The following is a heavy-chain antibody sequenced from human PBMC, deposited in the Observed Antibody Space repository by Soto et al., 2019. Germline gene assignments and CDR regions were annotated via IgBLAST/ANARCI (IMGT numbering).Heavy chain of an antibody. CDR3: ARGVENGYSSGWYWFDP. CDR1: GYTFTSYY. CDR2: INPSGGST. Sequence: ASVKVSCKASGYTFTSYYMHWVRQAPGQGLEWMGIINPSGGSTSYAQKFQGRVTMTRDTSTSTVYMELSSLRSEDTAVYYCARGVENGYSSGWYWFDPWGKGTLVTVSS. D-gene: IGHD6-19*01. J-gene: IGHJ5*02. V-gene: IGHV1-46*01.